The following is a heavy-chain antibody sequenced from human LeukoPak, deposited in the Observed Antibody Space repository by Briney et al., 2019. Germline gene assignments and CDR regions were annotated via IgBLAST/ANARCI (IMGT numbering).Heavy chain of an antibody. CDR3: ARERIYGDYERVKAWFDP. D-gene: IGHD4-17*01. J-gene: IGHJ5*02. V-gene: IGHV3-21*01. CDR2: ISSSSSYI. Sequence: GGSLRLSCAASGFTFSSYSMNWVRQAPGKGLEWVSSISSSSSYIYYADSVKGRFTISRDNAKNSLYLQMNSLRAEDTAVYYCARERIYGDYERVKAWFDPWGQGTLVTVSS. CDR1: GFTFSSYS.